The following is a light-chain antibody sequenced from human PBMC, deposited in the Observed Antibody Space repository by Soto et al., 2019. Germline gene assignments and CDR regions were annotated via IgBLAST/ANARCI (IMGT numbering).Light chain of an antibody. CDR3: QQYYSNPPGIT. CDR2: WAS. CDR1: QSVLYSSNNKNY. V-gene: IGKV4-1*01. Sequence: DIVMTQSPDSLAVSLGERATINCKSSQSVLYSSNNKNYLAWYQQKPGQPPKLLIYWASTRESGVPDRFSGSGSGTEFTLTISSLQAEDVAVYYCQQYYSNPPGITFGPGTKVDIK. J-gene: IGKJ3*01.